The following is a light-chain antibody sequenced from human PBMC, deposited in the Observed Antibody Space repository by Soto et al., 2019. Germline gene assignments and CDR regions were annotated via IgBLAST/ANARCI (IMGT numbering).Light chain of an antibody. CDR3: QQYNNWPYT. CDR2: GAS. J-gene: IGKJ2*01. V-gene: IGKV3-15*01. Sequence: EIVMTQSPATLSVSPGERATLSCRASQRVSSYLAWYQQKPGQAPRLLIYGASTRATGFPARFSGSGSGTEFTLTISSLQSEDFAVYYCQQYNNWPYTFGQGTKLEIK. CDR1: QRVSSY.